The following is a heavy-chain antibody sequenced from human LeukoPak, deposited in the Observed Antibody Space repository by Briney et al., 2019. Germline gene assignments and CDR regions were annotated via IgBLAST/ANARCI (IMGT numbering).Heavy chain of an antibody. V-gene: IGHV4-61*01. CDR1: GGSVSSGSYY. Sequence: SETLSLTCTVSGGSVSSGSYYWSWIRQPPGKGLEWIGYIYYSGSTNYNPSLKSRVTISVDTPKNQFSLKLSSVTAADTAVYYCASRKSGSYFPSIDYWGQGTLVTVSS. D-gene: IGHD1-26*01. J-gene: IGHJ4*02. CDR2: IYYSGST. CDR3: ASRKSGSYFPSIDY.